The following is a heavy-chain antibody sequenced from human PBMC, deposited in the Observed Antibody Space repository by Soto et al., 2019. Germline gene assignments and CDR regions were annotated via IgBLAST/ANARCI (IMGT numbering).Heavy chain of an antibody. J-gene: IGHJ5*02. CDR2: IYYSGST. D-gene: IGHD4-17*01. Sequence: QVQLQESGPGLVKPSQTLSLTCTVSGGSIRSGGYYWSWIRQHPGKGLEWIGYIYYSGSTYYNPSLKSRVTISVDTSKNQFSLKLSSVTAADTAVYYCARWGYGDYVGWFDPWGQGTLVTVSS. V-gene: IGHV4-31*03. CDR1: GGSIRSGGYY. CDR3: ARWGYGDYVGWFDP.